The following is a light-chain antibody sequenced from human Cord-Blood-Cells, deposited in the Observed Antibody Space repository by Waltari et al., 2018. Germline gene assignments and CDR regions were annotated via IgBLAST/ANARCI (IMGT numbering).Light chain of an antibody. Sequence: QLVLTQSPSASASLGASVKLTCTLSSGHSSYAIAWHQPQPEKGPRYLMKLNSDGSHSKGDGIPDRFSGSSSGAERYLTISSLQSEDEADYYCQTWGTGFWVFGGGTKLTVL. J-gene: IGLJ3*02. CDR1: SGHSSYA. V-gene: IGLV4-69*01. CDR3: QTWGTGFWV. CDR2: LNSDGSH.